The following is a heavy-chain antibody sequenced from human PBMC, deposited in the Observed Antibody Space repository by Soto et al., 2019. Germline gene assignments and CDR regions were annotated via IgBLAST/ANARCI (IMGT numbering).Heavy chain of an antibody. V-gene: IGHV3-23*01. D-gene: IGHD1-1*01. CDR3: AKDISTSGSVTSRVSFDY. CDR1: GFTFSSYA. Sequence: EVQLLESGGGLVQPGGSLRPSCAASGFTFSSYAMSWVRQAPGKGLEWVSAISGSGGTTYYADSVKGRFTISRDNSKNTLYLQMNSLRAEDTAVYYCAKDISTSGSVTSRVSFDYWGQGTLVTVSS. CDR2: ISGSGGTT. J-gene: IGHJ4*02.